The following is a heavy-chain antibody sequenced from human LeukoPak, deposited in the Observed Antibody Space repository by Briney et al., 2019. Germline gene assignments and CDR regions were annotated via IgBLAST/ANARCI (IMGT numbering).Heavy chain of an antibody. CDR2: IYPGDSDT. CDR1: GYSFANYW. V-gene: IGHV5-51*01. D-gene: IGHD5-24*01. CDR3: ARHEVEGSTKSHPDY. Sequence: GESLKISCKGSGYSFANYWIAWVRQMPGQGLECMGIIYPGDSDTRYSPSFQGQVTISADKSISTAYLQWSSLKASDTAMYYCARHEVEGSTKSHPDYWGQGTLVTVSS. J-gene: IGHJ4*02.